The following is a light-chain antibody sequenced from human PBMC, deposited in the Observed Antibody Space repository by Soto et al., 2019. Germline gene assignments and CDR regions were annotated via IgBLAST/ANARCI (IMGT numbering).Light chain of an antibody. CDR2: GAS. Sequence: ELGMAQSPATRSLSPGERASLSCRASQSVNSNLAWYQQKPGQAPRLLIYGASTRATGIAARFSGSGSGTEFTLTISRLQSEDIAVYYYQQYNKWPPLTFGGGTKVDIK. J-gene: IGKJ4*01. CDR1: QSVNSN. V-gene: IGKV3D-15*01. CDR3: QQYNKWPPLT.